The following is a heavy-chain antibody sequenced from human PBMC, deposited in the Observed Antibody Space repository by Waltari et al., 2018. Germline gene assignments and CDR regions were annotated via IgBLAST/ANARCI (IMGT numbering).Heavy chain of an antibody. D-gene: IGHD7-27*01. J-gene: IGHJ4*02. CDR1: GYTFTSYA. CDR3: ARDGELGIISG. Sequence: QVQLVQSGAEVKKPGASVKVSCKASGYTFTSYAMQWVRQAAGQRLEWMGWINAGNGNTKYSQKFQGRVTITRDTSASTAYMELSSLRSEDTAVYYCARDGELGIISGWGQGTLVTVSS. CDR2: INAGNGNT. V-gene: IGHV1-3*01.